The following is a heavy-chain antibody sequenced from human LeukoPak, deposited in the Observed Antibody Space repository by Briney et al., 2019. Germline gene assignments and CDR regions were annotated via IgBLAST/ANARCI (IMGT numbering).Heavy chain of an antibody. CDR2: INPNSGGT. V-gene: IGHV1-2*02. J-gene: IGHJ6*02. CDR1: GYTFTGYY. CDR3: ARGLRLARRYYYGMDV. Sequence: ASVKVSCKASGYTFTGYYMHWVRQAPGQGREWMGWINPNSGGTNYAQKFQGRVTMTRDTSISTAYMELSRLRSEDTAVYYCARGLRLARRYYYGMDVWGQGTTVTVSS. D-gene: IGHD5-12*01.